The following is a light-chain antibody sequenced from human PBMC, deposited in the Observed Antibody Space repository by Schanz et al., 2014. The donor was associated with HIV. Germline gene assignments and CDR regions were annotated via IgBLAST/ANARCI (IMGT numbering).Light chain of an antibody. Sequence: DIQMTQSPSTLSASVGDRVTITCRASQGISSWLAWYQQKPGKAPKLLIYAASSLQSGVPSRFSGSGSGTDFHLPISSLQPEDFATYYCQQYDTYPFGFGQGTKLEIK. CDR3: QQYDTYPFG. V-gene: IGKV1D-16*01. CDR1: QGISSW. CDR2: AAS. J-gene: IGKJ2*03.